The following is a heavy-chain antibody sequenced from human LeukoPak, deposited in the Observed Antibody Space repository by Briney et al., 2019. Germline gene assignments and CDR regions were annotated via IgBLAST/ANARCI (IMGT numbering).Heavy chain of an antibody. V-gene: IGHV4-59*01. CDR1: GGPISTYY. Sequence: SETLSLTCTVSGGPISTYYWSWIRQPPGKGLEWIGYIYYSGSTNYNPSLKSRVTISVDTSKNQLSLKLSSVTAADTATYYCVRQPRVHTPDFWGQGTLVTVSS. CDR3: VRQPRVHTPDF. D-gene: IGHD1-1*01. J-gene: IGHJ4*02. CDR2: IYYSGST.